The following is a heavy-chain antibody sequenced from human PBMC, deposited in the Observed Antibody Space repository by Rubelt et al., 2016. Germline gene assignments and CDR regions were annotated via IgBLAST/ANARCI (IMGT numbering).Heavy chain of an antibody. CDR1: GGSFSGYY. CDR3: ARGVRWTNFDY. V-gene: IGHV4-34*01. CDR2: INHSGST. Sequence: QVQLQQWGAGLLKPSETLSLTCAVYGGSFSGYYWSWIRQPPGKGLEWIGEINHSGSTNYNPSLRGGVTISVETSKNRFSRKLSSVTAADTAVYYCARGVRWTNFDYWGQGTLVTVSS. J-gene: IGHJ4*02. D-gene: IGHD4-23*01.